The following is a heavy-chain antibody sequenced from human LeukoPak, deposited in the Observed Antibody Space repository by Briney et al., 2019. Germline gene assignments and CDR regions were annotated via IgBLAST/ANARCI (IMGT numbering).Heavy chain of an antibody. J-gene: IGHJ4*02. D-gene: IGHD2-15*01. Sequence: GGSLRLSGAASGFTFSRFGMNWVRQAPGKGLEWVSYISSSSSNNIYYADSVKGRFTISRDNAKNSLYLQMNSLRDEDTAVYYCAQKGGADNWGQGTLVTVSS. CDR1: GFTFSRFG. CDR3: AQKGGADN. V-gene: IGHV3-48*02. CDR2: ISSSSSNNI.